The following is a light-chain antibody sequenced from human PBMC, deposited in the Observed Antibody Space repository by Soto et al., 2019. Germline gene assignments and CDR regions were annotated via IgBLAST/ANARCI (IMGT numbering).Light chain of an antibody. CDR3: AAWDDSLNGYV. Sequence: QSALTQPPSASGTPVQRVTISCSGSSSNIGSNTVNWYQQLPGTAPKLLIYSNNQRPSVVPDRFSGSKSGTSASLAISGLQSEDEADYYCAAWDDSLNGYVFGTGTKVTVL. CDR2: SNN. CDR1: SSNIGSNT. J-gene: IGLJ1*01. V-gene: IGLV1-44*01.